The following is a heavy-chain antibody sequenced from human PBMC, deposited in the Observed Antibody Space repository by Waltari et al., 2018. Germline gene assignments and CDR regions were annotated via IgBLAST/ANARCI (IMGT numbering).Heavy chain of an antibody. CDR2: IYPGDSEP. Sequence: EVQLVQSGAEVKKPGESLKISCKGSGYSFTSYWIGWVRQMPGKGLEWMGIIYPGDSEPRYSPAFQGQVTISADKSISTAYLQWSSLKASDTAMYYCARRTVRGVITSPYDYWGQGTLVTVSS. CDR1: GYSFTSYW. CDR3: ARRTVRGVITSPYDY. D-gene: IGHD3-10*01. J-gene: IGHJ4*02. V-gene: IGHV5-51*03.